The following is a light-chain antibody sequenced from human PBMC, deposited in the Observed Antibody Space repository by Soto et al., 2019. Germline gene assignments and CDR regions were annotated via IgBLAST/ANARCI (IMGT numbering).Light chain of an antibody. CDR1: QSISSD. V-gene: IGKV1-9*01. CDR3: QQLNTLPFT. J-gene: IGKJ5*01. Sequence: IQLTQSPSSLSASVGDRVTITCRASQSISSDLNWYQQKAGQAPKLLIYVASNLQIGVPSRFSGSGSGTEFTLTISGLLPEDFATYHCQQLNTLPFTFGQGTRLDTK. CDR2: VAS.